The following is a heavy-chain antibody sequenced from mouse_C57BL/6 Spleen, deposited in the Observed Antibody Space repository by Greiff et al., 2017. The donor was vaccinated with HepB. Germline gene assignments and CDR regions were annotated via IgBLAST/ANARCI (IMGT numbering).Heavy chain of an antibody. CDR1: GYTFTSYW. D-gene: IGHD1-1*01. J-gene: IGHJ2*01. CDR2: IDPSDSYT. Sequence: VQLQQPGAELVRPGTSVKLSCKASGYTFTSYWMHWVKQRPGQGLEWIGVIDPSDSYTNYNQKFKGKATLTVDTSSSTAYMQLSSLTSEDSAVYYCARSLYYYGSSYGDPYYFDYWGQGTTLTVSS. V-gene: IGHV1-59*01. CDR3: ARSLYYYGSSYGDPYYFDY.